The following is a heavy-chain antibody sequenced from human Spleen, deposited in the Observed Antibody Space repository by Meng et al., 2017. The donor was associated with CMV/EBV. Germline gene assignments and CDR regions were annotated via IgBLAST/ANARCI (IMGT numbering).Heavy chain of an antibody. V-gene: IGHV4-38-2*02. CDR3: ARLAIAASNSDY. CDR2: IYRSGSS. D-gene: IGHD2-15*01. J-gene: IGHJ4*02. Sequence: SETLSLTCTVSGYSISRGYYWGWIRQPPGKGLEWIASIYRSGSSYYNPSLRSRVTISVNTSKNQFSLKLSSVTAADTAVYYCARLAIAASNSDYWGQGTLVTVSS. CDR1: GYSISRGYY.